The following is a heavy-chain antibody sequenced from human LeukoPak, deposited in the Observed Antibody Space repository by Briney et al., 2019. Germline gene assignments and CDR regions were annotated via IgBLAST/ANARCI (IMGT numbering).Heavy chain of an antibody. Sequence: GGSLRLSCAASGFTFSSYAMSWVRQAPGKGLEWVSAISGSGGSTYYADSVKGRFTISRDNSKITLYLQMNSLRAEDTAVYYCAKGDGGYSYGSDYWGQGTLVTVSS. V-gene: IGHV3-23*01. D-gene: IGHD5-18*01. CDR3: AKGDGGYSYGSDY. CDR1: GFTFSSYA. CDR2: ISGSGGST. J-gene: IGHJ4*02.